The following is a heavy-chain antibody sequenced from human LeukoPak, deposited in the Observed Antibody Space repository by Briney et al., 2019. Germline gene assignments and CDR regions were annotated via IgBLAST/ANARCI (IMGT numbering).Heavy chain of an antibody. Sequence: SGPTLVNPTQPLTLTCTFSGFSLTTSEVGVGWIRQPPGKALGWLGLIYGDDDKRYSPSLRSRITITKDTSKNQVVLVMTNVDPMDTATYYCARLASGYFDWLSYFDFWGQGTLVTVSS. V-gene: IGHV2-5*02. CDR1: GFSLTTSEVG. J-gene: IGHJ4*02. CDR3: ARLASGYFDWLSYFDF. D-gene: IGHD3-9*01. CDR2: IYGDDDK.